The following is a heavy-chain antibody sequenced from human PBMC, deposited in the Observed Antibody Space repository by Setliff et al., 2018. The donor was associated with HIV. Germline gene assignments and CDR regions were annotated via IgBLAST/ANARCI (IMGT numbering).Heavy chain of an antibody. CDR2: ITSYNGNT. J-gene: IGHJ3*02. CDR3: ARKDYGDYYDAFDI. D-gene: IGHD4-17*01. V-gene: IGHV1-18*01. CDR1: GYTFTHYG. Sequence: ASVKVSCKASGYTFTHYGISWVRQAPGQALEWVGWITSYNGNTNYAQRFQGRVTMTTGTPTSTAYMELRSLTSDDTAVYYCARKDYGDYYDAFDIWGQGAMVTVSS.